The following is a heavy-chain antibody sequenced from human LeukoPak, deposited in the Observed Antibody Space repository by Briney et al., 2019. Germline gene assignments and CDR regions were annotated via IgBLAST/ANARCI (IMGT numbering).Heavy chain of an antibody. Sequence: SETLSLTCAVSGGSISSNNYYWGWIRQPPGKGLEWIGTIYSSGSTYYNPSLKSRITISVDASKNQFSLKLSSLTATDTAVYYCAREAVTMVRGVITDYWGQGTLVTVSS. V-gene: IGHV4-39*02. CDR1: GGSISSNNYY. CDR2: IYSSGST. CDR3: AREAVTMVRGVITDY. D-gene: IGHD3-10*01. J-gene: IGHJ4*02.